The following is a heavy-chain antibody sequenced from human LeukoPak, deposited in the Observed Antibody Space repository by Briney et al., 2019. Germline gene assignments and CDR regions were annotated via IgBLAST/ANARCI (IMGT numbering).Heavy chain of an antibody. CDR1: GGSFSGYY. V-gene: IGHV4-34*01. J-gene: IGHJ4*02. D-gene: IGHD3-22*01. CDR2: IYYSGST. CDR3: ASTGDSSGYYPNYFDY. Sequence: PSETLSLTCAVYGGSFSGYYWSWIRQPPGKGLEWIGSIYYSGSTYYNPSLKSRVTISVDTSKNQFSLKLSSVTAADTAVYYCASTGDSSGYYPNYFDYWGQGTLVTVSS.